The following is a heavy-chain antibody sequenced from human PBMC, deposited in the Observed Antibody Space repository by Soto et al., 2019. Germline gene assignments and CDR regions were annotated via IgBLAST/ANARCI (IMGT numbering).Heavy chain of an antibody. Sequence: PGGSLRLSCAASVFTFSSYAMHLVRQAPGKGLECVAVISYDGSNKYYADSVKGRFTISRDNSKNTLYLQMNSLRAEDTAVYYCARIVGDYRVAYWAQGTFVTVSS. D-gene: IGHD4-17*01. CDR1: VFTFSSYA. CDR3: ARIVGDYRVAY. V-gene: IGHV3-30-3*01. J-gene: IGHJ4*02. CDR2: ISYDGSNK.